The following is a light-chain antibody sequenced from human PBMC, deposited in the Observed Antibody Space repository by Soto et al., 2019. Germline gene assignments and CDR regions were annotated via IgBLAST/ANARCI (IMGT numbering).Light chain of an antibody. CDR2: DGS. Sequence: EVVLTQSPASLSLSPGERATLSCGASQIVSSNYLAWYQQKPGLAPRLLIYDGSTRATGVPDRFRGSGSGTDFTLTINRLEPEDSAVYYCQQYGDSPRGTFGGGTKVEIK. J-gene: IGKJ4*01. CDR3: QQYGDSPRGT. V-gene: IGKV3D-20*01. CDR1: QIVSSNY.